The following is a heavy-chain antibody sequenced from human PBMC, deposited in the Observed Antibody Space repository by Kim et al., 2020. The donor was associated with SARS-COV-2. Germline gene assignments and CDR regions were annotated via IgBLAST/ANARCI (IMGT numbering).Heavy chain of an antibody. D-gene: IGHD2-2*01. CDR3: ARDRDIVVVPAAMGGYYYYGMDV. Sequence: SETLSLTCTVSGGSISSYYWSWIRQPAGKGLEWIGRIYTSGSTNYNPSLKSRVTMSVDTSKNQFSLKLSSVTAADTAVYYCARDRDIVVVPAAMGGYYYYGMDVWGQGTTVTVSS. V-gene: IGHV4-4*07. J-gene: IGHJ6*02. CDR1: GGSISSYY. CDR2: IYTSGST.